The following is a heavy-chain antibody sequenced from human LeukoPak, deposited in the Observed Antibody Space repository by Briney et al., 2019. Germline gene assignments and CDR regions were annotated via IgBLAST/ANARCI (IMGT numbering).Heavy chain of an antibody. J-gene: IGHJ4*02. Sequence: GGSLRLSCAASGFRFNTYWMSWVRQAPGKGLEWVANIKQDGNEKYYADSVKGRFTISRDNGKNSLDLQMNSLRADDTAVYYCAKDRGSGGSCYSCYFDYWGQGTLVTVSS. D-gene: IGHD2-15*01. CDR3: AKDRGSGGSCYSCYFDY. V-gene: IGHV3-7*01. CDR2: IKQDGNEK. CDR1: GFRFNTYW.